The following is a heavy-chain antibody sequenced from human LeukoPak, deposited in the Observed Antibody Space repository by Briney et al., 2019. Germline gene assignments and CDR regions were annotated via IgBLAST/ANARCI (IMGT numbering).Heavy chain of an antibody. CDR1: GGSISSYY. Sequence: SETLSLTCTVSGGSISSYYWSWIRQPPGKGLEWIGYIYYSGSTNYNPSLKSRVTISVDTSKNQFSLKLSSVTAADTAVYYCARSAAGVVGAADSWGQGTLVTVSS. CDR3: ARSAAGVVGAADS. CDR2: IYYSGST. D-gene: IGHD1-26*01. V-gene: IGHV4-59*01. J-gene: IGHJ5*01.